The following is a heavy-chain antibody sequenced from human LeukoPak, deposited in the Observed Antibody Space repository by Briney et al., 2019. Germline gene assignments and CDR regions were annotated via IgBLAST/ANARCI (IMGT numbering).Heavy chain of an antibody. J-gene: IGHJ4*02. V-gene: IGHV4-34*01. Sequence: SETLSLTCAVYGGSFSGYYWSWIRQPPGKGLEWIGEINHSGSTNYNPSLKSRVTISVDTSKNQFSLKLSSVTAADTAVYHCASTYIVAPGYWGQGTLVTVSS. D-gene: IGHD2-15*01. CDR3: ASTYIVAPGY. CDR2: INHSGST. CDR1: GGSFSGYY.